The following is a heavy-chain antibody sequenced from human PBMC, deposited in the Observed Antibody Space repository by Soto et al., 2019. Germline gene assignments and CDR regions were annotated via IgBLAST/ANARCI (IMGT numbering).Heavy chain of an antibody. J-gene: IGHJ4*02. CDR2: INPGNGYT. CDR3: ARASDSYFDY. Sequence: ASVKVSCKASGYSFASYFIHWVRQAPGQGLEFMGWINPGNGYTTYSRKFQDRDTITRDTSASTVYMELSSLRSEDTAIYYCARASDSYFDYWGQGALVTVSS. CDR1: GYSFASYF. D-gene: IGHD2-15*01. V-gene: IGHV1-3*01.